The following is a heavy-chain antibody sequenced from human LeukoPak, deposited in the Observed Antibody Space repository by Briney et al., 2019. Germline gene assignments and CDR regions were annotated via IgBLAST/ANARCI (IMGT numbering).Heavy chain of an antibody. CDR2: ISSSSSYI. D-gene: IGHD2-2*01. V-gene: IGHV3-21*01. CDR3: ARDERVVVVPAAAMRRGWFDP. Sequence: GGSLRLSCAASGFTFSSYSMNWVRQAPGKGLEWVSSISSSSSYIYYADSVKGRFTISRDNAKNSLYLQMNSLRAEDTVVYYCARDERVVVVPAAAMRRGWFDPWGQGTLVTVSS. J-gene: IGHJ5*02. CDR1: GFTFSSYS.